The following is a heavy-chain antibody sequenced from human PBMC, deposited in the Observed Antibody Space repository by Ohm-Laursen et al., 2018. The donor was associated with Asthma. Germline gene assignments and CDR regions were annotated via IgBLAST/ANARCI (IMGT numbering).Heavy chain of an antibody. Sequence: ASVKVSCKASGYTFTNYGFSWVRQAPGQGLEWMAWISAYNGNTNYAPKFQDRVTMTRNTSISTAYMELSSLRSEDTAVYYCARGCYYYDSSGCVDYWGQGTLVTVSS. J-gene: IGHJ4*02. CDR1: GYTFTNYG. CDR3: ARGCYYYDSSGCVDY. CDR2: ISAYNGNT. V-gene: IGHV1-18*04. D-gene: IGHD3-22*01.